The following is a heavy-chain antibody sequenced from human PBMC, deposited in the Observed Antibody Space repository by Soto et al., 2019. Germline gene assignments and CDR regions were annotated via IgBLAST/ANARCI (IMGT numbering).Heavy chain of an antibody. CDR3: ARRGVVQSWFDP. V-gene: IGHV4-31*03. Sequence: SGTLSLTCSVSGGSISSGGYYWSWIRQHPGKGLEWIGYIYYSGSTYYNPSLKSRVTISVDTSKNQFSLKLSSVTAADTAVYYCARRGVVQSWFDPWGKGPLVTVSS. J-gene: IGHJ5*02. CDR2: IYYSGST. CDR1: GGSISSGGYY. D-gene: IGHD2-15*01.